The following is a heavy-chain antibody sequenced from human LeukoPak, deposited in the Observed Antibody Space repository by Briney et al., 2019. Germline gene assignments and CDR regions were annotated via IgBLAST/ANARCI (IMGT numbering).Heavy chain of an antibody. J-gene: IGHJ4*02. Sequence: SETLSLTCAVYGGSFSGYYWRWIRQPPGKGLEWIGEINHSGSSNYNPSLKSRVTISVDTSKNQFSLKLSSVTAADTAVYYCARIQFPGIAAADYWGQGTLVTVSS. V-gene: IGHV4-34*01. CDR1: GGSFSGYY. CDR3: ARIQFPGIAAADY. CDR2: INHSGSS. D-gene: IGHD6-13*01.